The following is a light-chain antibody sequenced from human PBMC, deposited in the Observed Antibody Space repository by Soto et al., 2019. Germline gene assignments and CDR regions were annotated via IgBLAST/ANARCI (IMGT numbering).Light chain of an antibody. CDR3: MQGRHWPFT. Sequence: DVVVTQPPLSLPVTLGQPASISCRSSQSLLYVNGHTYLNWFHQRPGQSPRRLIYLVSNRDSGVPDRFSGSGSGTDFTLKISRVEAEDVGIYYCMQGRHWPFTFGPGTKVDLK. J-gene: IGKJ3*01. CDR2: LVS. CDR1: QSLLYVNGHTY. V-gene: IGKV2-30*01.